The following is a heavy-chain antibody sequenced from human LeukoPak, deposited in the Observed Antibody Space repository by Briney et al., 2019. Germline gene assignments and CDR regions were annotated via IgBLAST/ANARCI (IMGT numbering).Heavy chain of an antibody. CDR2: IYHSGST. J-gene: IGHJ4*02. D-gene: IGHD6-19*01. V-gene: IGHV4-38-2*01. Sequence: SETLSLTCAVSGYSISSGYYWGWIRQPPGKGLEWIGSIYHSGSTYYNPSLKSRVTISVGTSKNQFSLKLSSVTAADTAVYYCARLGEDSSGWYDYWGQGTLVTVSS. CDR3: ARLGEDSSGWYDY. CDR1: GYSISSGYY.